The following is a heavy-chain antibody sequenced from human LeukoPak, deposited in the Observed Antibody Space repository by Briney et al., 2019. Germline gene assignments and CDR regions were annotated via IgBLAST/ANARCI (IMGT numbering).Heavy chain of an antibody. CDR3: SSAYCSGGSCYSGFDY. Sequence: GESLKISCKGSGYSFTSYWIGWVRQMPGKGLEWMGIIYPGDSDTRYSPSFQGQVTISADKSISTANLQWSSLKASDTAMYYCSSAYCSGGSCYSGFDYWGQGTLVTVSS. CDR1: GYSFTSYW. J-gene: IGHJ4*02. CDR2: IYPGDSDT. D-gene: IGHD2-15*01. V-gene: IGHV5-51*01.